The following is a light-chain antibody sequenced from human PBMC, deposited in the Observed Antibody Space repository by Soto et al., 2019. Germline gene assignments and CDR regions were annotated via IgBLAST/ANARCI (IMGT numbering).Light chain of an antibody. V-gene: IGLV2-14*01. CDR1: SSDVVGYKY. CDR3: SSYTSSSLYV. CDR2: DVS. J-gene: IGLJ1*01. Sequence: QSALTQPASVSGSPGQSITISCTGTSSDVVGYKYVSWYQQYPGKAPKLMIYDVSNRPSGVSNRFSGSKSGNTASLTISGLQAEDEADYYCSSYTSSSLYVFGTGTKVTVL.